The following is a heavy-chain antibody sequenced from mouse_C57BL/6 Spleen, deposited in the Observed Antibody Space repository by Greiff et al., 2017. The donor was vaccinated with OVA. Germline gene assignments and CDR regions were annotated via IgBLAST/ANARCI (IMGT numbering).Heavy chain of an antibody. Sequence: QVQLQQPGAELVRPGTSVKLSCKASGYTFTSYWMHWVKQRPGQGLEWIGVIDPSDSYTNYNQKFKGKATLTVDTSSSTAYMQLSSLTSEDSAVYYCARDYYGSRGYFDYWGKGTTLTVSS. D-gene: IGHD1-1*01. J-gene: IGHJ2*01. CDR3: ARDYYGSRGYFDY. V-gene: IGHV1-59*01. CDR1: GYTFTSYW. CDR2: IDPSDSYT.